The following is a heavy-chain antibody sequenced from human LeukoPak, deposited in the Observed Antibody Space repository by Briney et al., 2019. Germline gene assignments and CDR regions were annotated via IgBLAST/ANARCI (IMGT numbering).Heavy chain of an antibody. CDR1: GESFSGYY. J-gene: IGHJ6*02. Sequence: SETLALTCGVCGESFSGYYWSWIRQPPGKGREWIGEINHRGSTNYNPSLKSRVTIPVDTSKNQFSLELSSVTGADTAVYYCASGSVGGDYYYGMDVWGQGTTVTVSS. V-gene: IGHV4-34*01. CDR3: ASGSVGGDYYYGMDV. CDR2: INHRGST. D-gene: IGHD3-16*01.